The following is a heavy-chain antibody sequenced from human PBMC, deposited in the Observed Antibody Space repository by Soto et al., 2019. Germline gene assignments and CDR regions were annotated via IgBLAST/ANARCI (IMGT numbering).Heavy chain of an antibody. D-gene: IGHD4-17*01. J-gene: IGHJ4*02. V-gene: IGHV3-30*18. CDR1: GFTFINYG. CDR2: ISHDVNHK. CDR3: AKMDRIRDYVSLVAY. Sequence: QVQLVESGGGVIQPGGSLRLSCAASGFTFINYGMHWVRQAPGKGLEWVAIISHDVNHKSYADSVKGRFTVSRDNSKDTLFLQMKSRGAEDTAVYYCAKMDRIRDYVSLVAYWGQGTLVTVSS.